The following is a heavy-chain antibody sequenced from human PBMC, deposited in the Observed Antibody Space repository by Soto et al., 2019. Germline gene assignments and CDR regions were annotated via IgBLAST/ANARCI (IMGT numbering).Heavy chain of an antibody. CDR2: IFYSGSP. J-gene: IGHJ4*02. CDR3: ARGSSSDY. V-gene: IGHV4-31*03. CDR1: GGSISSGGYY. Sequence: QVQLQESGPGLVKPPQTLSLTCTVSGGSISSGGYYWNWIRQHPGKGLEWIGNIFYSGSPSYNPSLKSRLNISLDTSKNQFSLKLTSVTAADTAVYYCARGSSSDYWGQGTLVTVSS.